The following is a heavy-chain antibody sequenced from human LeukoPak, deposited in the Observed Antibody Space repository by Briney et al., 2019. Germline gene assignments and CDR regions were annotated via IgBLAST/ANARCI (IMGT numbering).Heavy chain of an antibody. CDR1: GGSFSSYY. Sequence: SETLSLTCTVSGGSFSSYYWSWIRQPPGKGLEWIGYIYYSGSTNYNPSLKSRVTISVDTSKNQFSLKLSSVTAADTAVYYCARGYYGSGSNHDAFDIWGQGTMVTVSS. V-gene: IGHV4-59*01. CDR3: ARGYYGSGSNHDAFDI. D-gene: IGHD3-10*01. J-gene: IGHJ3*02. CDR2: IYYSGST.